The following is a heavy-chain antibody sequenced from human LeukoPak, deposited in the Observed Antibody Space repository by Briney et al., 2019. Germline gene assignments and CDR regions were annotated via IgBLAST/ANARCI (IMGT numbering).Heavy chain of an antibody. J-gene: IGHJ3*02. Sequence: EASVKVSCKASAGTFSSYAISWVRQAPGQGLEWMGGIIPIFGTANYAQKFQGRVTITADKSTSTAYMELSSLRSEDTAVYYCARVVRGSSTTDAFDIWGQGTMVTVSS. V-gene: IGHV1-69*06. D-gene: IGHD6-13*01. CDR3: ARVVRGSSTTDAFDI. CDR2: IIPIFGTA. CDR1: AGTFSSYA.